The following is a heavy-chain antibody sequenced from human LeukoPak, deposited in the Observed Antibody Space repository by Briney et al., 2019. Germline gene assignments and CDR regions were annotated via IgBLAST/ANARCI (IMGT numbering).Heavy chain of an antibody. CDR2: ISSSSSYT. Sequence: GGSLRLSCAASGFTFSDYYMSWVRQAPGKGLEWVSYISSSSSYTNYADSVKGRFTISRDNAKNSLYLQMNSLRAEDTAVYYCASFGYYGDLYYFDYWGQGTLVTVSS. V-gene: IGHV3-11*06. CDR1: GFTFSDYY. J-gene: IGHJ4*02. CDR3: ASFGYYGDLYYFDY. D-gene: IGHD4-17*01.